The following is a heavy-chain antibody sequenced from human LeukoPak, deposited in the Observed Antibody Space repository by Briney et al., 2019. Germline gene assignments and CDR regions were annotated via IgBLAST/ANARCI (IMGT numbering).Heavy chain of an antibody. V-gene: IGHV3-23*01. CDR1: GFTFSTHG. D-gene: IGHD3-10*01. J-gene: IGHJ6*03. CDR3: AKWGMVRGVVPFYYYMDV. CDR2: ITGSGGST. Sequence: GGTLRLSCAASGFTFSTHGMNWVRQGPGKGLEWVSGITGSGGSTYYADSVKGRFTISRDNSKNTLYLQMNSLRAEDTAVYYCAKWGMVRGVVPFYYYMDVWGKGTTVTVSS.